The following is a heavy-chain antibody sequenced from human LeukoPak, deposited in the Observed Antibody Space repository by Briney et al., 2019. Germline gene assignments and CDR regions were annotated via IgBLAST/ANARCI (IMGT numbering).Heavy chain of an antibody. J-gene: IGHJ4*02. CDR1: GLTFSGYG. CDR3: AKDAGSMVQSN. Sequence: RGVSLRLSCAASGLTFSGYGMHWVRQAPGKGLEWVAVISYDGSNKYYADSVKGRFTISRDNSKNTLCLQMNSLRAEDTAVYYCAKDAGSMVQSNWGQGTLVTVSS. CDR2: ISYDGSNK. V-gene: IGHV3-30*18. D-gene: IGHD3-10*01.